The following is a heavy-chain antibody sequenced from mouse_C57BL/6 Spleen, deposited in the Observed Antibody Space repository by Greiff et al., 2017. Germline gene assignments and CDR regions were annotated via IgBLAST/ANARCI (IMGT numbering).Heavy chain of an antibody. CDR2: IYPGSGST. D-gene: IGHD1-1*01. J-gene: IGHJ2*01. V-gene: IGHV1-55*01. CDR3: ERLDYYGSSGDFDD. Sequence: VQLQQPGAELVKPGASVKMSCKASGYTFTSYWITWVKQRPGQGLEWIGDIYPGSGSTNYNEKFKSKATLTVDTSSSTAYMQLSRLTSEDSAVDYCERLDYYGSSGDFDDWGKGTTLTVSS. CDR1: GYTFTSYW.